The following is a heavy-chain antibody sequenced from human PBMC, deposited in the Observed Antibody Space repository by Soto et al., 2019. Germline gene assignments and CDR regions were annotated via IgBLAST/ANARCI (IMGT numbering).Heavy chain of an antibody. CDR1: GGSISSYY. D-gene: IGHD3-3*01. CDR2: IYYSGST. J-gene: IGHJ3*02. V-gene: IGHV4-59*01. CDR3: ARDMVEYYDFWSGYAFDI. Sequence: SETLSLTCTVSGGSISSYYWSWIRRPPGKGLEWIGYIYYSGSTNYNPSLKSRVTISVDTSKNQFSLKLSSVTAADTAVYYCARDMVEYYDFWSGYAFDIWGQGTMVTVSS.